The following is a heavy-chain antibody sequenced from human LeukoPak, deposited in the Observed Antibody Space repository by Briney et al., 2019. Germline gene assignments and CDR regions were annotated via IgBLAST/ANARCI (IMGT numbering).Heavy chain of an antibody. Sequence: GSLRLSCAASGFTFSSYAMHWVRQAPGKGLEWVAVISYDGSNKYYADSVKGRFTISGDNSKNTLYLQMNSLRAEDTAVYYCARIPPHDYVDAFDIWGQGTMVTVSS. J-gene: IGHJ3*02. CDR3: ARIPPHDYVDAFDI. CDR1: GFTFSSYA. CDR2: ISYDGSNK. V-gene: IGHV3-30-3*01. D-gene: IGHD4-17*01.